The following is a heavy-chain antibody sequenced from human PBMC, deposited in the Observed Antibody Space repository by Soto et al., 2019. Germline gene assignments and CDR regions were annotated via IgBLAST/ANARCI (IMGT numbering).Heavy chain of an antibody. D-gene: IGHD3-22*01. V-gene: IGHV3-21*01. CDR2: ISGDSNYI. CDR3: ARVVYFDRSAYGL. CDR1: GFSFSGYN. Sequence: EVQLVESGGGLVKPGGSLRLSCAASGFSFSGYNMNWVRQAPGKGLEWVSSISGDSNYIYYADSVQGRFTISRDNAKNAVYLQMNSLRAEGTAVYYCARVVYFDRSAYGLWGQGTMVTVSS. J-gene: IGHJ3*01.